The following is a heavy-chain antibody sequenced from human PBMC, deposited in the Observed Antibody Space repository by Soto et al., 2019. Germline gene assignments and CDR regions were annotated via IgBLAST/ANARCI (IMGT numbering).Heavy chain of an antibody. D-gene: IGHD2-2*01. CDR1: GFTFSSYA. CDR3: ARIAQVGYCSSTGCNVPFDY. V-gene: IGHV3-23*01. J-gene: IGHJ4*02. CDR2: ISGSGGST. Sequence: GGSLRLSCAASGFTFSSYAMSWVRQAPGKGLEWVSAISGSGGSTYYADSVKGRFTISRDNSKNTLYLEMNSLRAEDTAVYYCARIAQVGYCSSTGCNVPFDYWGQGTLVTVSS.